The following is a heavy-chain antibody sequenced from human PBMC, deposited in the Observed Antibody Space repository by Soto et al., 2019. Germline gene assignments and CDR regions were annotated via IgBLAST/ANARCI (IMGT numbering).Heavy chain of an antibody. J-gene: IGHJ6*02. D-gene: IGHD3-9*01. V-gene: IGHV3-48*02. CDR3: PQDSTYYAILTGYWVYYYYRMDV. Sequence: GGSLRLSCAASRFTFSSYSMNWVRQAPGKGLEWVSYISSSSSTIYYADSVKVRFTISRDNAKNSLYLQMNSLRDEDTAVYYCPQDSTYYAILTGYWVYYYYRMDVWGQGPTVT. CDR2: ISSSSSTI. CDR1: RFTFSSYS.